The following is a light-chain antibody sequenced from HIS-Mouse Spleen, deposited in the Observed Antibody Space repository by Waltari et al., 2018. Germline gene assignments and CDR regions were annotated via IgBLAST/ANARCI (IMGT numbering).Light chain of an antibody. J-gene: IGLJ1*01. CDR3: QVWDSSSDHYV. CDR2: DDS. V-gene: IGLV3-21*02. Sequence: SYVLTQPPSVSVAPGQTARITCGGNNMGSKSVHWYQQKPGQAPVLVVYDDSDRPSGIPEGLSGSNSGNTATLTSSRVEAGDEADYYCQVWDSSSDHYVFGTGTKVTVL. CDR1: NMGSKS.